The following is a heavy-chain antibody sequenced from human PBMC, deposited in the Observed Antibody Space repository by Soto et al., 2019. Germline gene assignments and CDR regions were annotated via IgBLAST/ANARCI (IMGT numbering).Heavy chain of an antibody. V-gene: IGHV3-23*01. D-gene: IGHD6-19*01. CDR3: AKATSGSSGWYDFDY. Sequence: EVQLLESGGGLVQPGGSLRLSCTASGFAFSSYAMTWVRQAPGEGLEWVSTISRSGDTTYYTDSLKGRFSISRDNSKNTLDVQMHSLRAEDTAVYYCAKATSGSSGWYDFDYWGQGTLVTVSS. J-gene: IGHJ4*02. CDR1: GFAFSSYA. CDR2: ISRSGDTT.